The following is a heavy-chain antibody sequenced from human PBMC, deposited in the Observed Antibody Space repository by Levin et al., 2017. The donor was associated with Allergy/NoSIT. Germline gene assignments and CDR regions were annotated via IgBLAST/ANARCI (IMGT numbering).Heavy chain of an antibody. CDR3: AAYMTARGTGFDY. D-gene: IGHD6-13*01. CDR2: IKRDGSDK. CDR1: GFTFSSVW. J-gene: IGHJ4*02. Sequence: GGSLRLSCAASGFTFSSVWMSWIRQTPGKGLEWVANIKRDGSDKNHADFVKGRFTISRDNTKNSLFLQMNSLRVDDTAIYYCAAYMTARGTGFDYWGQGTQVTVAS. V-gene: IGHV3-7*01.